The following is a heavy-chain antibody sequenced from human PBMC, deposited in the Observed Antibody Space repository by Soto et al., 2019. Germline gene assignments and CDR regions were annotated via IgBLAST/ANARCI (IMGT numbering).Heavy chain of an antibody. J-gene: IGHJ6*04. Sequence: SETLSLTCTVSGGSISSGGYYWSWIRQHPGKGLEWIGYIYYSGSTYYNPSLKSRVTISVDTSKNQFSLKLSSVTAADTAVYYCARDAGLGPKVIRFLGMDVWGKGTTVTVSS. V-gene: IGHV4-31*03. CDR3: ARDAGLGPKVIRFLGMDV. CDR1: GGSISSGGYY. CDR2: IYYSGST. D-gene: IGHD3-3*01.